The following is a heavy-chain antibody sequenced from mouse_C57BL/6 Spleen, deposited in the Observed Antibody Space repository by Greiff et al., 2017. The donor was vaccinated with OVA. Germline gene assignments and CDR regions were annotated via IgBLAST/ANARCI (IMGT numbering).Heavy chain of an antibody. J-gene: IGHJ3*01. CDR3: AREVKGTYGNYAWFAY. Sequence: QVQLKQPGAELVKPGASVKMSCKASGYTFTSYWITWVKPRPGQGLEWIGDIYPGSGSTNYNEKFKSKATLTVDTSSSTAYMQLSRLTSEVSAVYFCAREVKGTYGNYAWFAYWGQGTLVTVSA. CDR1: GYTFTSYW. CDR2: IYPGSGST. V-gene: IGHV1-55*01. D-gene: IGHD2-1*01.